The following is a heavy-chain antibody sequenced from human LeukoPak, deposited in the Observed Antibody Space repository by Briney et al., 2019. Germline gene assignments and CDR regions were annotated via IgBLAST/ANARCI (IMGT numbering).Heavy chain of an antibody. J-gene: IGHJ4*02. D-gene: IGHD3-22*01. CDR2: ISASGP. CDR3: AKDHESDGYPCLDH. Sequence: GGSLRLSCAASGFTFSRLAMTWVRQAPGRGLEWVSTISASGPYYADAVRGRFTISRDNSRNTLSLQMDSLRAEDTAVYYCAKDHESDGYPCLDHWGLGTLVTVSS. CDR1: GFTFSRLA. V-gene: IGHV3-23*01.